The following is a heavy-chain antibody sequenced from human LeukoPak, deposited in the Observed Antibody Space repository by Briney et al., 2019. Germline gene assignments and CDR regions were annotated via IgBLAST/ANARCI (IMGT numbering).Heavy chain of an antibody. V-gene: IGHV3-30*02. J-gene: IGHJ4*02. Sequence: PGGSLRLSCAASGFTFSSYGMHWVRQAPGKGLEWVAFIRYDGSNKYYADSVKGRFTISRDNSKNTLYLQMNSLRAEDTAVYYCAKEDVRGAMIVYSRLFDYWGQGTLVTVSS. CDR1: GFTFSSYG. CDR3: AKEDVRGAMIVYSRLFDY. D-gene: IGHD3-22*01. CDR2: IRYDGSNK.